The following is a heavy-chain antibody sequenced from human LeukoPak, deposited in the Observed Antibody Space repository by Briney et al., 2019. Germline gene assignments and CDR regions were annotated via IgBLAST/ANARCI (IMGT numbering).Heavy chain of an antibody. Sequence: GSLRLSCAASGFTFSTYWMSWVRQPPGKGLEWIGEINHSGSTNYNPSLKSRVTISVDTSKNQFSLKLSSVTAADTAVYYCAGDPIVVVAATVWFDPWGQGTLVTVSS. V-gene: IGHV4-34*01. J-gene: IGHJ5*02. CDR3: AGDPIVVVAATVWFDP. D-gene: IGHD2-15*01. CDR1: GFTFSTYW. CDR2: INHSGST.